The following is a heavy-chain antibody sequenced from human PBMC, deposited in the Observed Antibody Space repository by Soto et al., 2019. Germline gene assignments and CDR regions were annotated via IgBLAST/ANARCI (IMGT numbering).Heavy chain of an antibody. CDR1: GGSISSGGYY. J-gene: IGHJ6*03. D-gene: IGHD4-17*01. V-gene: IGHV4-31*03. CDR3: AREKVTTYYYYYMDV. Sequence: QVQLQESGPGLVKPSQTLSLTCTVSGGSISSGGYYWSWIRQHPGKGLEWIGYIYYSGSTYYNPSRKSRVTISVDTGRGGVSLKLSSVTAADTAVYYCAREKVTTYYYYYMDVWGKGTTVTVSS. CDR2: IYYSGST.